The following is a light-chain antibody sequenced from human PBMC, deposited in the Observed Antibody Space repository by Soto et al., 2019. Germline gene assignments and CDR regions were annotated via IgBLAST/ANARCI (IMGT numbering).Light chain of an antibody. V-gene: IGKV3-20*01. J-gene: IGKJ1*01. CDR3: QQYGKT. CDR1: QSVSSSY. CDR2: GAS. Sequence: EIVLTQSPGTLSLSPGERATLSCRASQSVSSSYLAWYQQKPGQAPRLLIYGASSRATGIPDRFSGSGSGTDFTLTISRLEPEDFAMYYCQQYGKTVGQGTKVDIK.